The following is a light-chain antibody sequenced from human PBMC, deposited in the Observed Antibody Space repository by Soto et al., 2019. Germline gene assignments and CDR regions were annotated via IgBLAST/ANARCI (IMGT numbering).Light chain of an antibody. CDR2: GAS. CDR1: QSISSN. Sequence: EIVMTQSPATLSVSPGERVTLSCRASQSISSNLAWYQQKPGQAPRLLIYGASTRATGIPARFSGSGSGTEFILTISSRQSEDFAVYYCQQYNRWPPYTFGQGTKVEIK. V-gene: IGKV3-15*01. CDR3: QQYNRWPPYT. J-gene: IGKJ2*01.